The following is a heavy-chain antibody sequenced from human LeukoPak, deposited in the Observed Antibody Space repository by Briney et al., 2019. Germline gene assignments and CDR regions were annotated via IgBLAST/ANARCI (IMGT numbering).Heavy chain of an antibody. CDR3: ARGNRRDGYNLGETFDY. CDR1: GGTFSSYA. CDR2: IIPIFGTA. J-gene: IGHJ4*02. V-gene: IGHV1-69*06. D-gene: IGHD5-24*01. Sequence: ASVKVSCKASGGTFSSYAINWVRQAPGQGLEWMGGIIPIFGTANYAQKFQGRVTITADKSTSTAYMELSSLRSEDTAVYYCARGNRRDGYNLGETFDYWGQGTLVTVSS.